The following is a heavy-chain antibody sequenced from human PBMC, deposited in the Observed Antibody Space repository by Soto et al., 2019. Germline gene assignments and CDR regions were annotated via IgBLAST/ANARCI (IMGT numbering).Heavy chain of an antibody. D-gene: IGHD2-15*01. Sequence: SAKVSLRASSYTFTDYAIHWVREAPGQGLEWMGWINVGNGNTGYSRRFQGRVTNVRDMSASTAYIEVTSLTSEDTAIYYCAREGAHYTPLDHWGQGTLVTVSS. CDR1: SYTFTDYA. CDR3: AREGAHYTPLDH. J-gene: IGHJ4*02. V-gene: IGHV1-3*01. CDR2: INVGNGNT.